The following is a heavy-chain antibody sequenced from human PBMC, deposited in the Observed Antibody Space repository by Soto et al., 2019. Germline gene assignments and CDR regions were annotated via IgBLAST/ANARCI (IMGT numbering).Heavy chain of an antibody. Sequence: EVQLVESGGGLVKPGGSLRLSCAASGFTVTNAWMSWVRQALGKGLEWVGRIKGKTEGGTTDYAAPVRGRFTMSRDDSRNTLYLQMNSLKTEDTAVYYCTTVPSGWRAPGGWGQGTLVTVSS. J-gene: IGHJ4*02. CDR1: GFTVTNAW. D-gene: IGHD3-3*01. CDR2: IKGKTEGGTT. V-gene: IGHV3-15*01. CDR3: TTVPSGWRAPGG.